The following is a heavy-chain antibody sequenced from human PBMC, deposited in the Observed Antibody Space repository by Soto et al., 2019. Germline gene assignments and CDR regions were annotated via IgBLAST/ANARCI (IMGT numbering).Heavy chain of an antibody. CDR2: ISGSGGST. J-gene: IGHJ4*02. CDR3: AKDGYSGYAPNYFDY. D-gene: IGHD5-12*01. Sequence: LRLSCAASGFTFSSYAMSWVRQAPGKGLEWVSAISGSGGSTYYADSVKGRFTISRDNSKNTLYLQMNSLRAEDTAVYYCAKDGYSGYAPNYFDYWGQGTLVTVSS. V-gene: IGHV3-23*01. CDR1: GFTFSSYA.